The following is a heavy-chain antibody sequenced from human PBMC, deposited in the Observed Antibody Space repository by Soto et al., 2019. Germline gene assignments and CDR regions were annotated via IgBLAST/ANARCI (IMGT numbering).Heavy chain of an antibody. J-gene: IGHJ5*02. D-gene: IGHD2-15*01. CDR2: IYYSGST. CDR3: AGFSEVAATEINWFDP. V-gene: IGHV4-30-4*01. Sequence: SGASINSGDYYWSWIRQPPGKGLEWIGYIYYSGSTYYNPSLKSRVTISVDTSKNQFSLRLSSVTAADTAVYYCAGFSEVAATEINWFDPWGQGTLVTVSS. CDR1: GASINSGDYY.